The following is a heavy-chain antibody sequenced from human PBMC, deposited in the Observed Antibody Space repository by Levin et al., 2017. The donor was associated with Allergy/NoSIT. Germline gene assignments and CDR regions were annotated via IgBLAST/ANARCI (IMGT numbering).Heavy chain of an antibody. CDR3: ARDRSYGMDV. Sequence: LRLSCAVSGGSISSGGYSWSWIRQPPGKGLEWIGYIYHSGSTYYNPSLKSRVTISVDRSKNQFSLKLSSVTAADTAVYYCARDRSYGMDVWGQGTTVTVSS. V-gene: IGHV4-30-2*01. J-gene: IGHJ6*02. CDR2: IYHSGST. CDR1: GGSISSGGYS.